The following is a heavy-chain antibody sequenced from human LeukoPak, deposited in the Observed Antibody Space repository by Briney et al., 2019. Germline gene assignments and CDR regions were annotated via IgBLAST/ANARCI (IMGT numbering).Heavy chain of an antibody. CDR3: ASSSGWYSYFQH. D-gene: IGHD6-19*01. J-gene: IGHJ1*01. Sequence: GRSLRLSCAASGFTFSSYAMHWVRQAPGKGLEWVAVISYDGSSKYYADSVKGRFTISRDNSKNTLYLQMNSLRADDTAVYYCASSSGWYSYFQHWGQGTLVTVSS. CDR1: GFTFSSYA. V-gene: IGHV3-30*14. CDR2: ISYDGSSK.